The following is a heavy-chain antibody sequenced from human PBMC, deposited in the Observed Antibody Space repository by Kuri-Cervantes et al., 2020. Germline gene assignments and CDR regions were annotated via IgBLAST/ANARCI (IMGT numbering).Heavy chain of an antibody. Sequence: GGSLRLSCAASGFTFSSYGMHWVRQAPGKGLEWVAVISYDGSNKYYADSVKGRFTISRDNSKNTLYLQMNSLRAEDTAVYYCARAISGYSYYYYYMDVWGKGTTVTVSS. CDR1: GFTFSSYG. J-gene: IGHJ6*03. D-gene: IGHD5-12*01. V-gene: IGHV3-30*03. CDR3: ARAISGYSYYYYYMDV. CDR2: ISYDGSNK.